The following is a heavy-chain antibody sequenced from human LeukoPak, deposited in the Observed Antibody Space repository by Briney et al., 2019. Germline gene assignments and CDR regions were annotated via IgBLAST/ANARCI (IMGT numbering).Heavy chain of an antibody. D-gene: IGHD2-21*02. CDR3: AKRAPDCAGDCLQYYFDY. CDR1: GFTFSSYA. CDR2: ASGSGGST. V-gene: IGHV3-23*01. J-gene: IGHJ4*02. Sequence: QTGGSLRLSCAASGFTFSSYAMSWVRQAPGKGLEWVSSASGSGGSTYYADSVRGRFTISRDKYRNTLFLQMNSLRADDTAVYYCAKRAPDCAGDCLQYYFDYWGQGARVTVSS.